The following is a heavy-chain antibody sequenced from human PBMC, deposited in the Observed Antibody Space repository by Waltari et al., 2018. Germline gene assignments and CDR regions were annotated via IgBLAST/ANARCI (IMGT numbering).Heavy chain of an antibody. D-gene: IGHD2-21*01. Sequence: QVQLVQSGAEVKKHGASVKVSCKASGSTFTDSVIDWVRHAPGQGLEWMGRINPKSGATTYPQKLQGRITMTRDTSIGTAYMELGSVTSDDTALYYCARHIDSIRSAWGQGTLVTVSS. V-gene: IGHV1-2*06. J-gene: IGHJ5*02. CDR1: GSTFTDSV. CDR2: INPKSGAT. CDR3: ARHIDSIRSA.